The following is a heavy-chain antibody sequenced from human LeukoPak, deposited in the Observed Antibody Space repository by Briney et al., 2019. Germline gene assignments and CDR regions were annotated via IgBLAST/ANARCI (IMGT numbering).Heavy chain of an antibody. J-gene: IGHJ3*02. CDR3: ARPYSSGWYGAFDI. V-gene: IGHV4-59*08. CDR2: FHNSGTS. Sequence: SETLSLTCTVSDDSISDYYRGWIRQPPGKGLEWIGYFHNSGTSTYNPSLKSRVTISVDTSKNQFSLKLSSVTAADTAVYYCARPYSSGWYGAFDIWGQGTMVTASS. D-gene: IGHD6-19*01. CDR1: DDSISDYY.